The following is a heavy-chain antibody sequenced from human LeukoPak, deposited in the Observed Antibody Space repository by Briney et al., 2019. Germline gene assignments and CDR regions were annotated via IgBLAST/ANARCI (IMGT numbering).Heavy chain of an antibody. V-gene: IGHV3-23*01. CDR3: AKTIGVVPAASDY. CDR1: GFTFSSYA. D-gene: IGHD2-2*01. J-gene: IGHJ4*02. CDR2: ISGSGGST. Sequence: GGPLRLSCAASGFTFSSYAMSWVRQAPGKGLEGVSDISGSGGSTYYADYVKGRFTISRDNSKNTLYLQMNSLRAEHTAVDYCAKTIGVVPAASDYWGQGTLVTVSS.